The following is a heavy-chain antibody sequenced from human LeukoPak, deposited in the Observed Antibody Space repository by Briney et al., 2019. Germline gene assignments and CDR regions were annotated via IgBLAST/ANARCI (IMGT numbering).Heavy chain of an antibody. V-gene: IGHV3-23*01. CDR1: GFTFSSYA. CDR2: ISGSGGST. D-gene: IGHD6-19*01. Sequence: GGSLRLSCAASGFTFSSYAMSWVRQAPGKGLEQVSAISGSGGSTYYADSAKGRFTIPRDNSKNTLYLQMNSLRAEDTAVYYCARDRGSGWIGYFDYWGQGSLVTVSS. CDR3: ARDRGSGWIGYFDY. J-gene: IGHJ4*02.